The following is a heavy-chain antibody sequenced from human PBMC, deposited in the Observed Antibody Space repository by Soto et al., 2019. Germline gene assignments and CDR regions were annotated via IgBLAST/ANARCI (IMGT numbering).Heavy chain of an antibody. Sequence: QVPLVESGGGVVQPGRSLRLSCAASGFRFSDYDIHWVRQAPGKGLEWVTVITHDGTNTYYAGSVKGRFTISRDNYKNTVYLQMNSLRPEDTAMYYCTRGIKGGLDPWGQGTLVTVSS. CDR1: GFRFSDYD. CDR3: TRGIKGGLDP. CDR2: ITHDGTNT. J-gene: IGHJ5*02. V-gene: IGHV3-30-3*01.